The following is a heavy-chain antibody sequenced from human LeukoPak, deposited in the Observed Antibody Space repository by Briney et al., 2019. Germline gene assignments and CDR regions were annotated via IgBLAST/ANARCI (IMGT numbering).Heavy chain of an antibody. V-gene: IGHV5-51*01. D-gene: IGHD3-16*01. CDR3: ARPFGGGSPPDY. CDR2: IYPGDSDT. Sequence: GESLQISCKASGYTFTTYWIGWVRHMPGNGLEWMGIIYPGDSDTRYSPSFQGQVTISADKSISAAYLQWSSLRASDTAMYYCARPFGGGSPPDYWGQGTQVTVSS. CDR1: GYTFTTYW. J-gene: IGHJ4*02.